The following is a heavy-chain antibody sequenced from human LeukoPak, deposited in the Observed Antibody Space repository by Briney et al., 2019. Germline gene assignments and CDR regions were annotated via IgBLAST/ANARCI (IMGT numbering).Heavy chain of an antibody. D-gene: IGHD4/OR15-4a*01. CDR2: ISSSGSTI. J-gene: IGHJ4*02. CDR1: GFTSSDYY. Sequence: KSGGSLRLSCAASGFTSSDYYMSWIRQAPGKGLEWVSYISSSGSTIYYADSVKGRFTISRDNAKNSLYLQMNSLRAEDTAVYYCARRAGAYSHPYDYWGQGTLVTVSS. V-gene: IGHV3-11*04. CDR3: ARRAGAYSHPYDY.